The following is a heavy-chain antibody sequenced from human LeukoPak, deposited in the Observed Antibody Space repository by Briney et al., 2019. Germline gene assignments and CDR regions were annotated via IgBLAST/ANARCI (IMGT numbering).Heavy chain of an antibody. V-gene: IGHV1-2*02. CDR1: GYTFTGYY. CDR2: INPTSGGT. Sequence: ASVKVSCKASGYTFTGYYMHWVRQAPGQGLEWMGWINPTSGGTNYAQKFQGRVTMTRDTSISTAYMDLSRLRSDDTAVYYCAGRSPQGSMNDAFDIWGQGTMVTVSS. D-gene: IGHD1-26*01. CDR3: AGRSPQGSMNDAFDI. J-gene: IGHJ3*02.